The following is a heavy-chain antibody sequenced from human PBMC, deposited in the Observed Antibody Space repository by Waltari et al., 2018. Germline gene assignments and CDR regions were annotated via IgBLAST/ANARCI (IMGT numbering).Heavy chain of an antibody. Sequence: QVQLVESGGGVVQPGRSLRLSCAASGFTFSSYGMHWVRQAPGKGLEWVAVISYDGSNKYYADSVKGRFTISRDNSKNTLYLQMNSLRAEDTAVYYCAKDHLPVAGPFDYWGQGTLVTVSS. CDR3: AKDHLPVAGPFDY. D-gene: IGHD6-19*01. J-gene: IGHJ4*02. CDR2: ISYDGSNK. V-gene: IGHV3-30*18. CDR1: GFTFSSYG.